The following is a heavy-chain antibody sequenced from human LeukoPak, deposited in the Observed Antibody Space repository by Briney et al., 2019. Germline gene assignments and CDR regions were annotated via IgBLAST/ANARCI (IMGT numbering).Heavy chain of an antibody. V-gene: IGHV3-33*01. CDR2: IWYDGSNK. CDR1: GFTFSSYG. Sequence: GRSLRLSCAASGFTFSSYGMHWVRQAPGKGLEWVAVIWYDGSNKYYADSVKGRFTISRDNSKNTLYLQMNSLRAEDTAVYYCAREYDFWSGHYWASSGSAVDYWGQGTLVTVSS. D-gene: IGHD3-3*01. CDR3: AREYDFWSGHYWASSGSAVDY. J-gene: IGHJ4*02.